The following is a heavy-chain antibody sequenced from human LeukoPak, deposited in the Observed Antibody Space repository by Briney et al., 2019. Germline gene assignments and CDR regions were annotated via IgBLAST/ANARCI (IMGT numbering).Heavy chain of an antibody. CDR1: GFTFSSYS. V-gene: IGHV3-48*02. J-gene: IGHJ2*01. D-gene: IGHD2-15*01. CDR3: ARGRLTCSGGSCYSWYFDL. CDR2: ISSSGTSI. Sequence: GGSLRLSCAASGFTFSSYSMNWVRQAPGKGLEWVSIISSSGTSIYYADSAKGRLTISRDNAKNSLYLQMNSLRDEDTAVYYCARGRLTCSGGSCYSWYFDLWGRGTLVTVSS.